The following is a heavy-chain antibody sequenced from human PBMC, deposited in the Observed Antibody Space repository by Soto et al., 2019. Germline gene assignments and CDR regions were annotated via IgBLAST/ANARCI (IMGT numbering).Heavy chain of an antibody. D-gene: IGHD2-21*02. CDR1: GFTFSDYY. CDR2: ISSSSSYT. Sequence: PGGSLRLSCAASGFTFSDYYMSWIRQAPGKGLEWVSFISSSSSYTNYADSVKGRFTISRDNAKNSLYLQMNSLRAEDTAVYYCARRAYCGGDCYRILSWYFDLWGRGTLVTVSS. J-gene: IGHJ2*01. V-gene: IGHV3-11*06. CDR3: ARRAYCGGDCYRILSWYFDL.